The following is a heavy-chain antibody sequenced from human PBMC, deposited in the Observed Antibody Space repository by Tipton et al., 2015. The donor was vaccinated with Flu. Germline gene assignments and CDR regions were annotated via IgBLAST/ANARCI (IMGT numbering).Heavy chain of an antibody. J-gene: IGHJ5*01. V-gene: IGHV4-38-2*02. Sequence: LRLSCTISADSISSDYYWGWIRQPPGKGLEWIGNIFRTGTTYRNPSLKSRVTISIDRSKNQFSLKLFSVTAADTAVYYCVMYYYDSSRYYSQGWFDPWGQGTLVTVSS. D-gene: IGHD3-22*01. CDR3: VMYYYDSSRYYSQGWFDP. CDR1: ADSISSDYY. CDR2: IFRTGTT.